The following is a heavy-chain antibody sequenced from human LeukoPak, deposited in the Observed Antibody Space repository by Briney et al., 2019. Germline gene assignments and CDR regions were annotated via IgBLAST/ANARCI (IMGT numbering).Heavy chain of an antibody. CDR2: ISNSGSP. J-gene: IGHJ4*02. D-gene: IGHD1-1*01. V-gene: IGHV4-59*01. CDR1: GASISSLY. CDR3: ASESRQLGN. Sequence: PPETLSLTCTVSGASISSLYWSWIRQPPGRGLEWIGFISNSGSPTYNPSLNSRVTISLDTSKNQFSLKVNYVTAADTAVYYCASESRQLGNWGQGTLVTVSS.